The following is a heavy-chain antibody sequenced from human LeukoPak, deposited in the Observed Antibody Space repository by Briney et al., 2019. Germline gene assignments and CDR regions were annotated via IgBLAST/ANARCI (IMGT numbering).Heavy chain of an antibody. CDR1: GDSVSSQSSA. V-gene: IGHV6-1*01. D-gene: IGHD6-19*01. CDR2: TYFRSGWYS. CDR3: ARDRHSGSGWYFNWFDP. Sequence: SQTLSLTCDISGDSVSSQSSAWNWLRQSPSRGLEWLGRTYFRSGWYSDFAVSMKGRIIINADRSKNQFSLQLSSLTPEDTAVYYCARDRHSGSGWYFNWFDPWGQGTLVTVSS. J-gene: IGHJ5*02.